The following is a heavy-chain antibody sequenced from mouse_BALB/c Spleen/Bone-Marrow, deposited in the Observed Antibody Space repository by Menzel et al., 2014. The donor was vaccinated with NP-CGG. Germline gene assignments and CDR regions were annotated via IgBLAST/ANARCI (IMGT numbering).Heavy chain of an antibody. Sequence: EVQWVESGGGLVQPGGSLKLSCAASGFTFSNYGMSWVRQTPDKRLEMIATVNVNGDRTYHPDSVKGRFTISRDNAKNTLSLQMSSLKSEDTAMYYCARGYDYSSWFAYWGQGTLVTVSA. CDR1: GFTFSNYG. CDR3: ARGYDYSSWFAY. CDR2: VNVNGDRT. D-gene: IGHD2-4*01. J-gene: IGHJ3*01. V-gene: IGHV5-6-3*01.